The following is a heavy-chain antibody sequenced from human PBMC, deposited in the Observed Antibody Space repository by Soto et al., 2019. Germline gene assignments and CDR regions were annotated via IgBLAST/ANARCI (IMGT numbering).Heavy chain of an antibody. CDR1: GFSFNTSG. V-gene: IGHV3-30*03. J-gene: IGHJ6*02. CDR2: IAVDGSQE. Sequence: QVQLVESGGGAVQPGRALRLSCAASGFSFNTSGMHWVRQAPGKGLEWVAVIAVDGSQEFYGDSVRGRFTISRDNSKNTLFLQMKSLTPEDTAVYYCATKVRVTNYLYYGMDVWGQGTTVTVSS. D-gene: IGHD2-21*02. CDR3: ATKVRVTNYLYYGMDV.